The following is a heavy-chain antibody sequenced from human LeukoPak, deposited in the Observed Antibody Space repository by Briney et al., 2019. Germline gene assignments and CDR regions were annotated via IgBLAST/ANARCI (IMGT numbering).Heavy chain of an antibody. CDR2: IYTSGRT. V-gene: IGHV4-61*02. Sequence: SETLSLTCTVSGGSISSGSYYWSWIRQPAGKGLEWIGRIYTSGRTNYNPSLKSRVTISVDTSKNHFSLKLSSVTAADTAVYYCARDSIAAASHPRNWFDPWGQGTLVTVSS. J-gene: IGHJ5*02. CDR1: GGSISSGSYY. D-gene: IGHD6-13*01. CDR3: ARDSIAAASHPRNWFDP.